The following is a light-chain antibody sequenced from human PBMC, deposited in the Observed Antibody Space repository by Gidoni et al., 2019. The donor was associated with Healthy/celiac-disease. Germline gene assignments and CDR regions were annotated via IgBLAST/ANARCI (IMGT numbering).Light chain of an antibody. J-gene: IGKJ1*01. V-gene: IGKV3-20*01. CDR1: QSVSSSY. Sequence: DIVLTQSPGTLSLSPGERATNSCRASQSVSSSYLALYQQKPGQAPRLLIYGASSRATGSPDRCSGSGSGTDFTLTIRRLEPEDFAVYYCQHYGSSPRTFGQGTKVEIK. CDR3: QHYGSSPRT. CDR2: GAS.